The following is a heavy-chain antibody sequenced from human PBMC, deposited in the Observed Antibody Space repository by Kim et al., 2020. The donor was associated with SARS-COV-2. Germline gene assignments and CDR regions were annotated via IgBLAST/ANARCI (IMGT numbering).Heavy chain of an antibody. Sequence: SETLSLRCAVYVGSFSGYHWTWIRQPPGRGLEWIGEIDHTGATNYNPSLKGRAAISVDRSKNQFSLQLSSVTAADTAVYFCARGGTGVFPSPILGLGPPYDYYVMDVWGQGTTVTVSS. D-gene: IGHD7-27*01. J-gene: IGHJ6*02. CDR2: IDHTGAT. V-gene: IGHV4-34*01. CDR3: ARGGTGVFPSPILGLGPPYDYYVMDV. CDR1: VGSFSGYH.